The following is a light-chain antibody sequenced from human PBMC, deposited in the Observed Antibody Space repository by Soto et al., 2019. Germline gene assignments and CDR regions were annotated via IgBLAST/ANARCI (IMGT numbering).Light chain of an antibody. CDR3: QSYDSSLSRRWV. CDR1: SSNIGAGYP. V-gene: IGLV1-40*01. Sequence: QSVLTQPPSVSGAPGQRVTISCTGRSSNIGAGYPVPWYQQLPGTAPKLLVAGNRPSGVPDRFSVSKSGASASLAITGLQAEDEADYYCQSYDSSLSRRWVFGGGTKLTVL. CDR2: G. J-gene: IGLJ3*02.